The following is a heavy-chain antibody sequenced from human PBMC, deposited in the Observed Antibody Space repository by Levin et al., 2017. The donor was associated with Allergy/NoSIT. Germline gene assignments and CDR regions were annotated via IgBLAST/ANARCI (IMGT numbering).Heavy chain of an antibody. CDR1: GGSINSGGYY. V-gene: IGHV4-31*03. CDR2: IYYSGST. D-gene: IGHD4-23*01. CDR3: ARYGGWDDVDS. J-gene: IGHJ4*02. Sequence: SETLSLTCTVSGGSINSGGYYWSWIRQHPGKGLEWIGYIYYSGSTYYNPSLKSRVTISIDASKKQFSLTLSSVTAADTAVYYCARYGGWDDVDSWGQGTLVTVSS.